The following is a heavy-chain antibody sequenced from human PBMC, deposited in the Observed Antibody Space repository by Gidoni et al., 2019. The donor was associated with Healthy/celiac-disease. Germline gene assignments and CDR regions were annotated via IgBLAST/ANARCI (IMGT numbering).Heavy chain of an antibody. J-gene: IGHJ4*02. D-gene: IGHD7-27*01. CDR2: ISGSGGST. CDR3: AKDLQSDPWGGGIV. CDR1: GFTFSSYA. Sequence: GGSLRLSCAASGFTFSSYAMSWVRQAPGKGLEWVSAISGSGGSTYYADSVKGRFTISRDNSKNTLYLQMNSLRAEDTAVYYCAKDLQSDPWGGGIVWGQGTLVTVSS. V-gene: IGHV3-23*01.